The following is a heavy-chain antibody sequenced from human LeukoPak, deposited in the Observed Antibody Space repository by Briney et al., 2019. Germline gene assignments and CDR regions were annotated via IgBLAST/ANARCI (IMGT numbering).Heavy chain of an antibody. D-gene: IGHD2/OR15-2a*01. CDR2: INSDGSWT. Sequence: GGSLRLSCAASGNYWMHWVRQAPGKGVVWVSHINSDGSWTSYADSVKGRFTISKDNAKNTVYLQMNSLRAEDTAVYYCVSFYETYWGRGTLVTVSS. J-gene: IGHJ4*02. CDR1: GNYW. CDR3: VSFYETY. V-gene: IGHV3-74*01.